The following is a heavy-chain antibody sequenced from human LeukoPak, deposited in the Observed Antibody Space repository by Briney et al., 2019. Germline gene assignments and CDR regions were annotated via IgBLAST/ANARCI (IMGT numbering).Heavy chain of an antibody. CDR2: IYYSGST. D-gene: IGHD5-18*01. CDR1: GGSISSYY. J-gene: IGHJ6*03. V-gene: IGHV4-59*12. CDR3: ARGSPQTDRGYSYAYYYYYYYMDV. Sequence: SETLSLTCTVSGGSISSYYWSWIRQPPGKGLEWIGYIYYSGSTNYNPSLKSRVTISVDTSKNQFSLKLSSVTAADTAVYYCARGSPQTDRGYSYAYYYYYYYMDVWGKGTTVTVSS.